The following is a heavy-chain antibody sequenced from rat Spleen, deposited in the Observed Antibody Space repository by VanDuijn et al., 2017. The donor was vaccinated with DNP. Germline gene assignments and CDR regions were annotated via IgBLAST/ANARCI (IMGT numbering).Heavy chain of an antibody. J-gene: IGHJ4*01. CDR3: ARGGIAAISTGAYYAMDA. D-gene: IGHD1-2*01. CDR2: ISYSGST. V-gene: IGHV3-1*01. CDR1: GYSITSNY. Sequence: EVQLQESGSGLVKPSQSLSLTCSVTGYSITSNYWGWIRKFPGNKMEYIGHISYSGSTNYNPSLRSRISITRDTSKNHFFLHLNSVTTEDTATYYCARGGIAAISTGAYYAMDAWGQGTSVTVSS.